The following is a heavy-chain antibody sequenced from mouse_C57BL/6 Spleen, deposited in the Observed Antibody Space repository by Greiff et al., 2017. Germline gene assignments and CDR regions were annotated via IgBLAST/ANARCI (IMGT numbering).Heavy chain of an antibody. J-gene: IGHJ1*03. D-gene: IGHD2-12*01. Sequence: EVKVVESGEGLVKPGGSLKLSCAASGFTFSSYAMSWVRQTPEKRLEWVAYISSGGDYIYYADTVKGRFTISRDNARNTLYLQMSRLKSEDTAMYYCTRAYYSYWYVDVWGTGTTVTVSS. CDR2: ISSGGDYI. V-gene: IGHV5-9-1*02. CDR3: TRAYYSYWYVDV. CDR1: GFTFSSYA.